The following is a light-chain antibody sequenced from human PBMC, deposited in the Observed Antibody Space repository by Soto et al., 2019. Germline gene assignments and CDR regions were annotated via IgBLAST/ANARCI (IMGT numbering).Light chain of an antibody. CDR1: QSVRSSY. CDR2: GVS. J-gene: IGKJ1*01. V-gene: IGKV3-20*01. CDR3: QQYGTSPRT. Sequence: EIVLTQSPGTLSLSPGERATLSCRASQSVRSSYLAWYQQKLGQAPRLLIYGVSNRATGIPDRFSGGGSGTDFTLTISRLESEDFAVYYCQQYGTSPRTFGQGTKVEIK.